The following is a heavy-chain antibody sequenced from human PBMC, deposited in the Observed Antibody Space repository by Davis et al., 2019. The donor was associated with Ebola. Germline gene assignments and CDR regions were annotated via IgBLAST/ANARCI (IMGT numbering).Heavy chain of an antibody. V-gene: IGHV3-7*03. CDR1: GFTFSSYW. CDR3: AGITGGPRREYSSSWYYYYYYMDV. J-gene: IGHJ6*03. CDR2: IKQDGSEK. D-gene: IGHD6-13*01. Sequence: PGGSLRLSCAASGFTFSSYWMSWVRQAPGKGLEWVANIKQDGSEKYYVDSVKGRFTISRDNAKNSLYLQMNSLRAEDTAVYYCAGITGGPRREYSSSWYYYYYYMDVWGKGTTVTVSS.